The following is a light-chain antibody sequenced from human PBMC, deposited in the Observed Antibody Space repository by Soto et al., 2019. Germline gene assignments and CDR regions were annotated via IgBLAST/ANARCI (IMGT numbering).Light chain of an antibody. V-gene: IGKV1-39*01. Sequence: DIQMTQPPSSLSASVGDRVTITCRAGQSISTYLNWYQQKSGKAPKLLISAASSLESGVPLRFSGSGSGTDFTLTISSLQPEDFATYYCQQSFSTLGWTFGQGTKVEIK. CDR2: AAS. J-gene: IGKJ1*01. CDR1: QSISTY. CDR3: QQSFSTLGWT.